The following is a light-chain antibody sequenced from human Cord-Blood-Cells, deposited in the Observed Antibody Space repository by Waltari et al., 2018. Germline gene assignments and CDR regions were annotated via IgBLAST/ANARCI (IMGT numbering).Light chain of an antibody. Sequence: DIQMTQYPCSLSASVGDRVTITCRASQSISSYLNWYQQKPGKAPKLLIYAASSLQSGVPSRFSGSGSGTDFTLTISSLQPEDFATYYCQQSYSTPYTFGQGTKLEIK. CDR3: QQSYSTPYT. CDR1: QSISSY. V-gene: IGKV1-39*01. CDR2: AAS. J-gene: IGKJ2*01.